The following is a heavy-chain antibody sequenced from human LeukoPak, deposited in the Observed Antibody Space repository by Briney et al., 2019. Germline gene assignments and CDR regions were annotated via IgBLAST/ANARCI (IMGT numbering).Heavy chain of an antibody. J-gene: IGHJ4*02. CDR1: GYDFTAYT. CDR2: INTRTANP. Sequence: GASVKVSCEASGYDFTAYTLNWVRQAPGQGLEWMGWINTRTANPTYAQGFVGRFVFSVDTSVNTAYLQISSLKAEDTAVYYCVRVGVLTTVLDYWGQGTLVAVSS. V-gene: IGHV7-4-1*02. CDR3: VRVGVLTTVLDY. D-gene: IGHD4/OR15-4a*01.